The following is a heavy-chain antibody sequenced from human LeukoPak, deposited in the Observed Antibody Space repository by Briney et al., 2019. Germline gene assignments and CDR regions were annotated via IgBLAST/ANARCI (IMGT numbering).Heavy chain of an antibody. CDR1: GFTFSSYE. D-gene: IGHD2-15*01. J-gene: IGHJ5*02. Sequence: GGSLRLSCAASGFTFSSYEMKWVRQAPGKGLEWVSYISSSGSTIYYADSVKGRFTISRDNAKNSLYLQMNSLRAEDTAVYYCARAYCSGGSCYFRWFDPWGQGTLVTVSS. CDR2: ISSSGSTI. V-gene: IGHV3-48*03. CDR3: ARAYCSGGSCYFRWFDP.